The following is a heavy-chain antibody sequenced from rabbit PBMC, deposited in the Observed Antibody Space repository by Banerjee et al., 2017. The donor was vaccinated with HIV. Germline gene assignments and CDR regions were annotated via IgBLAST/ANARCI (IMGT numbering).Heavy chain of an antibody. J-gene: IGHJ4*01. V-gene: IGHV1S45*01. CDR1: GFSFSSNA. Sequence: QEQLEESGGDLVKPEGSLTLTCTASGFSFSSNAMCWVRQAPGKGLEWIACIGDGSSGSTYYASWAKGRFTISKTSSTTVTLEMTSLTAADTATYFCARAAGYAGYGYATGFNLWGPGTLVTVS. CDR3: ARAAGYAGYGYATGFNL. D-gene: IGHD6-1*01. CDR2: IGDGSSGST.